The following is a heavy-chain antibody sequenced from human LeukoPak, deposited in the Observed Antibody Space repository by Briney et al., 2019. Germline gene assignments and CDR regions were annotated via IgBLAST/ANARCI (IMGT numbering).Heavy chain of an antibody. CDR1: GLTFSSYG. D-gene: IGHD5-18*01. V-gene: IGHV3-30*03. J-gene: IGHJ5*02. CDR2: ISNDGINK. Sequence: GRSLRLSCATSGLTFSSYGMHWVRQAPGKGLEWVAVISNDGINKHYADSVKGRFTISRDNSKNTLSLEMNDLRTVDTAVYYCAVGYSYGQSWGQGTLVTVSS. CDR3: AVGYSYGQS.